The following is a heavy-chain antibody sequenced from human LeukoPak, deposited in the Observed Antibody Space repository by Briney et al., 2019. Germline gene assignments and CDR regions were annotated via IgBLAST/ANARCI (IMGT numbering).Heavy chain of an antibody. CDR1: GGSFSDYY. Sequence: SETLSLTCAVYGGSFSDYYWSWIRQPPGKGLEWIGEINHSGSTNYNPSLKSRVTMSVDTSKNQFSLKLSSVTAADTAVYYCARDEIDSSGYYGQYYFDYWGQGTLVTVSS. D-gene: IGHD3-22*01. V-gene: IGHV4-34*01. J-gene: IGHJ4*02. CDR3: ARDEIDSSGYYGQYYFDY. CDR2: INHSGST.